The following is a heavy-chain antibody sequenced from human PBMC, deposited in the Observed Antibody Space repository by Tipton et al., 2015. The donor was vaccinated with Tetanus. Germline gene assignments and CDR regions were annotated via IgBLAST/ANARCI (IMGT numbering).Heavy chain of an antibody. V-gene: IGHV3-23*01. CDR2: ISVRGSHT. CDR3: ARQGDTTGYYNRGSFDY. D-gene: IGHD3-22*01. CDR1: GFTFSNYA. J-gene: IGHJ4*02. Sequence: SLRLSCAASGFTFSNYAMAWVRQAPGKGLEWVSGISVRGSHTYYADPVKGRFSISRDNSKNTVYLQMNSLRDEDTAVYYCARQGDTTGYYNRGSFDYWGQGTQVTVSS.